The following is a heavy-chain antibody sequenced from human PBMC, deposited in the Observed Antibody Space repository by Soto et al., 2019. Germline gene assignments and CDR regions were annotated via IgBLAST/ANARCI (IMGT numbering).Heavy chain of an antibody. CDR2: ISGSGGTT. J-gene: IGHJ3*02. CDR1: GFTFRNYA. V-gene: IGHV3-23*01. Sequence: EVQLLESGGGLVQPGESLRVSCIASGFTFRNYAMSWVRQAPGKGLEWVSAISGSGGTTYYADSVKGRFTISRDNSKNTLYLQMNSLRAEDTDTYYCAKDLDVYCSSASCYGDAFDIWGQGTMVTVSS. CDR3: AKDLDVYCSSASCYGDAFDI. D-gene: IGHD2-2*01.